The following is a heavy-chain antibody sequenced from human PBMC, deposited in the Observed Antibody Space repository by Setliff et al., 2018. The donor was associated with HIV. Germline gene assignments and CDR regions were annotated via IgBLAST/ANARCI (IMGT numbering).Heavy chain of an antibody. CDR3: VKRNYPNS. Sequence: PGGSLRLSCAASGFTFSTYAMTWVRQAPGKGMEWVSAISGSGDTTYNADSVKGRFTVSRDNSKNTLYLQMNSLRVEDTAVYYCVKRNYPNSWGQGTLVTVSS. CDR2: ISGSGDTT. D-gene: IGHD1-7*01. CDR1: GFTFSTYA. V-gene: IGHV3-23*01. J-gene: IGHJ4*02.